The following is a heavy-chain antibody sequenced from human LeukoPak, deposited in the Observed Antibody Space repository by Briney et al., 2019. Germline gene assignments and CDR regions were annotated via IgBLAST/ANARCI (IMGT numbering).Heavy chain of an antibody. J-gene: IGHJ4*02. CDR1: GFTFSSYA. CDR3: AKSGRRGYCSGGSRCSGNYFDY. D-gene: IGHD2-15*01. Sequence: GGSLRLSCAASGFTFSSYAMSWVRQAPGKGLEWVSAISGCGGSTYYADSVKGRFTISRDNSKNTLYLQMNSLRAEDTAVYYCAKSGRRGYCSGGSRCSGNYFDYWGQGTLVTVSS. CDR2: ISGCGGST. V-gene: IGHV3-23*01.